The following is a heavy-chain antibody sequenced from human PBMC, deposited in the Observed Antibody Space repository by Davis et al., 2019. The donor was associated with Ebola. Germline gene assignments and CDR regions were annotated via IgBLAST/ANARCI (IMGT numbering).Heavy chain of an antibody. CDR2: IYRDGRM. J-gene: IGHJ2*01. Sequence: GESLKISCVGSGFSVSDKYMSWVRQAPGKGLEWVSVIYRDGRMYHADSVKGRFTISRDNSKNTVYLQINSLRAEDTAMYHCTRHVPGDFWYFDLWSRGTLVTVSS. D-gene: IGHD4-17*01. CDR3: TRHVPGDFWYFDL. CDR1: GFSVSDKY. V-gene: IGHV3-66*04.